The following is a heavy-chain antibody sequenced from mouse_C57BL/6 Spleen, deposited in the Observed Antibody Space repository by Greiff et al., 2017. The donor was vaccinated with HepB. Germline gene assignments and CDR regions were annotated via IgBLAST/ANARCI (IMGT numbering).Heavy chain of an antibody. V-gene: IGHV1-50*01. Sequence: VQLQQPGAELVKPGASVKLSCKASGYTFTSYWMQWVKQRPGQGLEWIGEIDPSDSYTNYNQKFKGKATLTVDTSSSTAYMQLSSLTSEDSAVYYCAGGITTVVASFDYWGQGTTLTVSS. CDR3: AGGITTVVASFDY. CDR1: GYTFTSYW. J-gene: IGHJ2*01. CDR2: IDPSDSYT. D-gene: IGHD1-1*01.